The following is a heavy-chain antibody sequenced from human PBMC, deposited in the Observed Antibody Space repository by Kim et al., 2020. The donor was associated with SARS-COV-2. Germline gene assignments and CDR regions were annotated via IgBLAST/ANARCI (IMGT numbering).Heavy chain of an antibody. Sequence: SETLSLTCAVYGGSFSGYYWSWIRQPPGKGLEWIGEINHSGSTNYNPSLKSRVTISVDTSKNQFSLKLSSVTAADPAVYYCARPTRPQQGCWFDPWGQGTLVTVST. V-gene: IGHV4-34*01. CDR3: ARPTRPQQGCWFDP. J-gene: IGHJ5*02. D-gene: IGHD6-19*01. CDR2: INHSGST. CDR1: GGSFSGYY.